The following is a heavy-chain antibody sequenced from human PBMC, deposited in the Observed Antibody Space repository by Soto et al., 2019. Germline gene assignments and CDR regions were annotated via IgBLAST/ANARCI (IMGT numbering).Heavy chain of an antibody. CDR1: GGSISSGGDY. CDR3: ARCLGTHAFDI. V-gene: IGHV4-31*03. J-gene: IGHJ3*02. D-gene: IGHD1-1*01. Sequence: SETLSLTCTVSGGSISSGGDYWSWIRQYPGQGLEWIGYIYYSGSTYYNPSLKSRVTISVDTSKNQFSLKLTSVTAADTAVYYCARCLGTHAFDIWSQGTMVTVSS. CDR2: IYYSGST.